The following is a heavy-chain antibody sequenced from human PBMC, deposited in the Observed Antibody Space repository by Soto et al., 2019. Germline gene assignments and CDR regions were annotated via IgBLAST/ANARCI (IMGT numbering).Heavy chain of an antibody. J-gene: IGHJ5*02. Sequence: VASVKVSCKASGYTFTGYYMHWVRQAPGQGLEWMGWINPNSGGTNYAQKFQGRVTMTRDTSISTAYMELSRLRSDDTAVYYCTRRYNWNDNYFDPWGPGALVTVS. CDR1: GYTFTGYY. D-gene: IGHD1-20*01. CDR3: TRRYNWNDNYFDP. V-gene: IGHV1-2*02. CDR2: INPNSGGT.